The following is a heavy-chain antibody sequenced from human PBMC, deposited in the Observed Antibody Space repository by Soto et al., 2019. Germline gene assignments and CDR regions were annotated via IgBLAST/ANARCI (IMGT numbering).Heavy chain of an antibody. CDR2: INPNSGGT. CDR1: GYTFTGYY. D-gene: IGHD4-17*01. V-gene: IGHV1-2*04. Sequence: ASVKGSCKASGYTFTGYYMHWVRQAPGQGLEWMGWINPNSGGTNYAQKFQGWVTMTRDTSISTAYMELSRLRSDDTAVYYCARDDYGGNGHFDYWGQGTLVAVSS. J-gene: IGHJ4*02. CDR3: ARDDYGGNGHFDY.